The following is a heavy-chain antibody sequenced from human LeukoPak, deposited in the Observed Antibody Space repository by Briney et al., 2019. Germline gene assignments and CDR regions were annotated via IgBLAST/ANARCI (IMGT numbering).Heavy chain of an antibody. CDR3: ARRGYADYYYGMDV. V-gene: IGHV4-59*08. CDR2: IYYSGST. D-gene: IGHD5-12*01. Sequence: SETLSLTCTVSGGSISSNYWSWIRQPPGKGLEWIGYIYYSGSTNYNPSLKSRVTISVDTSKNQFSLKLSSVTAADTAVYYCARRGYADYYYGMDVWGQGTTVTVSS. CDR1: GGSISSNY. J-gene: IGHJ6*02.